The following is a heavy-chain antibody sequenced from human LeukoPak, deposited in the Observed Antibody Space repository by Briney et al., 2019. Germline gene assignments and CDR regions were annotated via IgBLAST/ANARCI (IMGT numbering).Heavy chain of an antibody. V-gene: IGHV6-1*01. D-gene: IGHD3-16*01. Sequence: SQTLSLTCAISGDSVSSNSAAWNWIRQSPSRGLEWLGRTYYRSKWYDDYAVSVKSRITLHPDTSKNQFSLQLNSVPPEDTAVYYCARGGRGGTVWYFDLWGRGTLVTVSS. CDR1: GDSVSSNSAA. CDR2: TYYRSKWYD. J-gene: IGHJ2*01. CDR3: ARGGRGGTVWYFDL.